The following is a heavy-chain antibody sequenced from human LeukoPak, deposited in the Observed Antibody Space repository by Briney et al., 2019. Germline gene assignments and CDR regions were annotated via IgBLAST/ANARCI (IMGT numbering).Heavy chain of an antibody. V-gene: IGHV3-23*01. D-gene: IGHD3-22*01. J-gene: IGHJ4*02. CDR2: ISGSGGST. CDR3: AKALDYYDSSGYYLGYFDY. CDR1: GFTFSSYG. Sequence: PGGSLRLSCAASGFTFSSYGMHWVRQAPGKGLEWVSAISGSGGSTYYADSVKGRFTISRDNSKNTLYLQMNSLRAEDTAVYYCAKALDYYDSSGYYLGYFDYWGQGTLVTVSS.